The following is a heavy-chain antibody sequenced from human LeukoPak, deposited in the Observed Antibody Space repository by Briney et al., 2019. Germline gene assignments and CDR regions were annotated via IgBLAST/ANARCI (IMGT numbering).Heavy chain of an antibody. V-gene: IGHV3-23*01. CDR2: ISGTGSST. CDR3: AKGGGYSSVGY. J-gene: IGHJ4*02. CDR1: GFTFNNYA. Sequence: PGGSLRLSCVVSGFTFNNYAMSWVRQAPGKGLEWVSTISGTGSSTYFADSVKGRFTISRDNSKNTLYLQMNSLRAEDTAVYYCAKGGGYSSVGYWGQEALVTVSS. D-gene: IGHD6-25*01.